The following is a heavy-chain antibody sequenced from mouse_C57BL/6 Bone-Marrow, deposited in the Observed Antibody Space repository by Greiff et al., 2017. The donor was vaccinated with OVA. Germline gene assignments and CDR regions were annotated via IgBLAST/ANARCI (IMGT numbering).Heavy chain of an antibody. CDR3: ARRDDGTRDYFDY. CDR1: GFTFSSYG. Sequence: EVKLMESGGDLVKPGGSLKLSCAASGFTFSSYGMSWVRQTPDKRLEWVATISSGGSYTYYPDSVKGRFTISRDNAKNTLYLQMSSLKSEDTAMYYCARRDDGTRDYFDYWGQGTTLTVST. J-gene: IGHJ2*01. D-gene: IGHD2-3*01. V-gene: IGHV5-6*02. CDR2: ISSGGSYT.